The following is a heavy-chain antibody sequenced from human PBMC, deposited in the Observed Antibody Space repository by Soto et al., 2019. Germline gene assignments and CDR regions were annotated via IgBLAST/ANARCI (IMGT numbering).Heavy chain of an antibody. CDR1: GGSISSGGYS. CDR2: IYHSGST. J-gene: IGHJ4*02. V-gene: IGHV4-30-2*01. Sequence: PSETLSLTCAVSGGSISSGGYSWSWIRQPPGKGLEWIGYIYHSGSTYYNPSLKSRVTISVDRSKNQFSLKLSSVTAADTAVYYCARALRDWGSYPPERYFDYWGQGTLVTVSS. D-gene: IGHD3-16*02. CDR3: ARALRDWGSYPPERYFDY.